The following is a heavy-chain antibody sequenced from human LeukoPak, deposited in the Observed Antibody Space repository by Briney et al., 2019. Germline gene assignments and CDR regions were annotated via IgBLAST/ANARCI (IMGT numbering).Heavy chain of an antibody. J-gene: IGHJ3*01. Sequence: PSQTLSLTCTVSGAAISSSTYYWSWIRQPAGKGLEWIGRIFTSGNTDYNPSLKSRVFISIETSKNRFSLTLNSVTAADTAVYYCATLRGDYYDSRAYDLWGQGTMVTVSS. CDR1: GAAISSSTYY. D-gene: IGHD3-22*01. CDR3: ATLRGDYYDSRAYDL. CDR2: IFTSGNT. V-gene: IGHV4-61*02.